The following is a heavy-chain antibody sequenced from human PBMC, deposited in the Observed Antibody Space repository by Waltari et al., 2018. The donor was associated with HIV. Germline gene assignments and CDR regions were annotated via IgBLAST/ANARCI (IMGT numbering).Heavy chain of an antibody. CDR3: ARGSLHYELLDY. CDR2: IKQDGSQQ. J-gene: IGHJ4*02. D-gene: IGHD3-3*01. Sequence: EVQLVESGGGLVQPGESLRISCAASGFTFNSYWMTWVRQAPGKGREWVANIKQDGSQQYYVDSVKGRFTISRDNAKSSLYLQMNSLRAEDTAVYYCARGSLHYELLDYWGQGTLVTVSS. CDR1: GFTFNSYW. V-gene: IGHV3-7*04.